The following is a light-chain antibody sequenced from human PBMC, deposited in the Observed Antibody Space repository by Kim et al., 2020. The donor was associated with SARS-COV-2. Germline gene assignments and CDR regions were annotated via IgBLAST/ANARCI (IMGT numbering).Light chain of an antibody. CDR1: SSDVGGYNY. J-gene: IGLJ2*01. V-gene: IGLV2-14*01. CDR3: SSYTSSSTL. Sequence: QSALPQPASVSGSPGQSITISCTGTSSDVGGYNYVSWYQQHPGKAPKLMIYDVSKRPSGVSNRFSGSKSGNTASLTISGLQAEDEADYYCSSYTSSSTLFGGGTQLTVL. CDR2: DVS.